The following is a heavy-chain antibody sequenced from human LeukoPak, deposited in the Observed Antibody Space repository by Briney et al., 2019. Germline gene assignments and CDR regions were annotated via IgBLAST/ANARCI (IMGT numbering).Heavy chain of an antibody. J-gene: IGHJ4*02. Sequence: GESLKISCKASGYTFSRYWIDWVRQMPGKGLEWMGNIYPGDSNTRCSPSFQGQVTISVDRSITTAYLEWSSLKASDAAMYFCARQPRKYGPSDYWGQGTLVSVSS. CDR3: ARQPRKYGPSDY. V-gene: IGHV5-51*01. CDR1: GYTFSRYW. D-gene: IGHD2-2*01. CDR2: IYPGDSNT.